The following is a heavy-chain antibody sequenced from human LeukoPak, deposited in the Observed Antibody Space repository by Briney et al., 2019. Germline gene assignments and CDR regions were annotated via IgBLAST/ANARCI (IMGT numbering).Heavy chain of an antibody. CDR1: GFTFSSYS. CDR3: AKAMPGTLVVVDY. CDR2: ISSSSSYI. J-gene: IGHJ4*02. D-gene: IGHD2-2*01. V-gene: IGHV3-21*04. Sequence: GGSLRLSCAASGFTFSSYSMNWVRQAPGKGLEWVSSISSSSSYIYYADSVKGRFTISRDNSKNTLYLQMNSLRAEDTAVYYCAKAMPGTLVVVDYWGQGALVTVSS.